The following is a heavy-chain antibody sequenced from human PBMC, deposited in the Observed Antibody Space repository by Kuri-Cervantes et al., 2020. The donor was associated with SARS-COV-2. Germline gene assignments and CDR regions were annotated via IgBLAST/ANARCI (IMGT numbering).Heavy chain of an antibody. CDR1: GGSISSESYY. J-gene: IGHJ4*02. D-gene: IGHD3-16*01. CDR2: IYHTGST. Sequence: SETLSLTCTVSGGSISSESYYWSWIRQPPGRGLEWVGHIYHTGSTNYNPSLKSRLTISVDTSKSQFSLKLSSVTAADTAVYYCARSVIIFGGVIFDQWGQGTPVTVSS. CDR3: ARSVIIFGGVIFDQ. V-gene: IGHV4-61*01.